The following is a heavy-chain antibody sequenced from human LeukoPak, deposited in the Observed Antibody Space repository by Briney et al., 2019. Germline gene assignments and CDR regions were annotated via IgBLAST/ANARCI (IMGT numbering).Heavy chain of an antibody. Sequence: PSETLSLTCTVSGVSISSSSCYWGWIRQPPGKGLEWIGSIYYSGSTYYNPSLKSRVTISVDTSKNQFSLKLSSVTAADTAVYYCARRRGDIYYYYYGMDVWGQGTTVTVSS. CDR1: GVSISSSSCY. CDR3: ARRRGDIYYYYYGMDV. V-gene: IGHV4-39*01. J-gene: IGHJ6*02. CDR2: IYYSGST.